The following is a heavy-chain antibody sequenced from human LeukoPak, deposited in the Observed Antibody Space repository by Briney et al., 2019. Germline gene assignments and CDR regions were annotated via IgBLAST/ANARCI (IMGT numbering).Heavy chain of an antibody. V-gene: IGHV4-34*01. CDR1: GGSFSGYY. CDR3: ARHRRIPRSWFDP. J-gene: IGHJ5*02. Sequence: SETLSLTCAVYGGSFSGYYWSWIRQPPGKGLEWIGEINHSGSTNYNPSLKSRVTISVDTSKNQFSLKLSSVTAADTAVYYCARHRRIPRSWFDPWGQGTLVTVSS. CDR2: INHSGST.